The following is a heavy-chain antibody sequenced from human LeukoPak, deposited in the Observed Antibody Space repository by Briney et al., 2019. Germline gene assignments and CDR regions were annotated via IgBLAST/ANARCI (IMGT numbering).Heavy chain of an antibody. CDR2: ITPSGDGT. D-gene: IGHD1-26*01. CDR1: GFTFRDHH. CDR3: AKDSPVATW. J-gene: IGHJ4*02. V-gene: IGHV3-23*01. Sequence: GGSLRLSCAASGFTFRDHHMSWIRQAPGKGLEWVSSITPSGDGTYYAASVKGRFTISRDNSKNTLYLQMDSLRADDTAKYYCAKDSPVATWWGQGTLVTVSS.